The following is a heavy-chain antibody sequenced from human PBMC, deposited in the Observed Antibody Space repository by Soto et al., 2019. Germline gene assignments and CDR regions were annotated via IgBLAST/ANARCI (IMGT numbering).Heavy chain of an antibody. CDR1: GYTFTSYA. D-gene: IGHD2-15*01. CDR3: ARGPGGPDGPGDY. J-gene: IGHJ4*02. CDR2: INAGNGNT. V-gene: IGHV1-3*01. Sequence: QVQLVQSGAEVKKPGASVKVSCKASGYTFTSYAMHWVRQAPGQRLEWMGWINAGNGNTKYSQKFQGRVTITSATSASTAYMTLSSLRSEDTAVYYCARGPGGPDGPGDYWGQGTLVTVSS.